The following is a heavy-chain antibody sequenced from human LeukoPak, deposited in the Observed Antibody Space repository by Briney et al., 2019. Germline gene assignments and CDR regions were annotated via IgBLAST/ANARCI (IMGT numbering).Heavy chain of an antibody. Sequence: PGGSLRLSCAASGFTSSSYWMSWVRQAPGKGLEWVANIKQDGSEKYYVDSVKGRFTISRDNAKNSLYLQMNSLRAEDTAVYYCARGDGYGYWGQGTLVTVSS. J-gene: IGHJ4*02. V-gene: IGHV3-7*01. CDR1: GFTSSSYW. CDR3: ARGDGYGY. CDR2: IKQDGSEK. D-gene: IGHD2-21*02.